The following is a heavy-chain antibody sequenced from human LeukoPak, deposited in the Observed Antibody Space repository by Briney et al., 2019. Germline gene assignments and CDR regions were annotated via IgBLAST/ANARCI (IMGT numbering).Heavy chain of an antibody. CDR3: ARDFFGDPNRFDY. CDR1: GFTFSSYS. Sequence: SGGSLRLSCAASGFTFSSYSMNWVRQAPGEGLEWVSSISSSSSYIYYVDSVKGRFTISRDNAKNSLYLQMNSLRAEDTAVYYCARDFFGDPNRFDYWGQGTLVTVSS. D-gene: IGHD4-17*01. J-gene: IGHJ4*02. V-gene: IGHV3-21*01. CDR2: ISSSSSYI.